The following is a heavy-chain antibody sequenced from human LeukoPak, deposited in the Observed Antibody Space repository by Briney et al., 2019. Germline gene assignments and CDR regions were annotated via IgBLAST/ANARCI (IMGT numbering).Heavy chain of an antibody. J-gene: IGHJ4*02. D-gene: IGHD1-20*01. CDR3: ARSITGTAYYFDY. Sequence: ASVKVSCKASGYIFTSYFMHWVRQAPGQGLEWMGIINPSGGSTSYAQKFQGRVTMTRDMSTSTVYMELSSLRSEDTAVYYCARSITGTAYYFDYWGQGTLVTVSS. CDR1: GYIFTSYF. V-gene: IGHV1-46*01. CDR2: INPSGGST.